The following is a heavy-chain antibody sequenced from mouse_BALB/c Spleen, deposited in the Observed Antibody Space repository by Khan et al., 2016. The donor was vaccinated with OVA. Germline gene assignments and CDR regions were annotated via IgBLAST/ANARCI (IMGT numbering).Heavy chain of an antibody. V-gene: IGHV1S137*01. CDR3: ARGGGGNRFAY. CDR2: ISTYYGDA. Sequence: VQLQESGAELVRPGVSVKISCKGSGYKFTDYTMHWVKQSHAKSLEWIGVISTYYGDASYNQKFKGKATMTVDKSSSTAYMELARLTSEDSAIXYCARGGGGNRFAYWGQGTLVTVSA. J-gene: IGHJ3*01. CDR1: GYKFTDYT.